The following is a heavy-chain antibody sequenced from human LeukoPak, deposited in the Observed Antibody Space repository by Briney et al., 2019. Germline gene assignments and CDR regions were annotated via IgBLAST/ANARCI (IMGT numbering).Heavy chain of an antibody. CDR3: ARDGCSSTSCYL. D-gene: IGHD2-2*01. Sequence: GGSLRLSCAASGFTFSDYYMSWIRKAPGKGLEWVSYFSSSGSTIYYADAVKGRFTISRDNAKNSLYLQMNSLRAEDTAVYYCARDGCSSTSCYLWGQGTMVTVSS. CDR2: FSSSGSTI. J-gene: IGHJ3*01. CDR1: GFTFSDYY. V-gene: IGHV3-11*01.